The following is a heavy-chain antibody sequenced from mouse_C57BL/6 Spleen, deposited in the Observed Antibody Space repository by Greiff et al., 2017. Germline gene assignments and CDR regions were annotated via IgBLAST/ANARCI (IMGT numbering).Heavy chain of an antibody. V-gene: IGHV6-3*01. CDR2: IRLKSDNYAT. Sequence: EVQVVESGGGLVQPGGSMKLSCVASGFTFSNYWMNWVRQSPEKGLEWVAQIRLKSDNYATHYAESVKGRFTISRDDSKSSVYLQMNNLRAEDTGIYYCTLYGSRGYFDVWGTGTTVTVSS. D-gene: IGHD1-1*01. CDR1: GFTFSNYW. J-gene: IGHJ1*03. CDR3: TLYGSRGYFDV.